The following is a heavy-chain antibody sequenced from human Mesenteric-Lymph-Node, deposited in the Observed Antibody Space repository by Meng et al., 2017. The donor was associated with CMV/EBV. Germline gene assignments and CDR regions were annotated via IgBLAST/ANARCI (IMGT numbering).Heavy chain of an antibody. J-gene: IGHJ4*02. Sequence: SGYTFTSYARSWVRQAPGQGLEWMGWINTDTGNPTYAQDFTGRFVFSLDTSVSTAYLQISSLEAEDTAVYYCARPVGYCSDTSCYLAYWGQGTLVTVSS. V-gene: IGHV7-4-1*02. CDR1: GYTFTSYA. CDR3: ARPVGYCSDTSCYLAY. CDR2: INTDTGNP. D-gene: IGHD2-2*01.